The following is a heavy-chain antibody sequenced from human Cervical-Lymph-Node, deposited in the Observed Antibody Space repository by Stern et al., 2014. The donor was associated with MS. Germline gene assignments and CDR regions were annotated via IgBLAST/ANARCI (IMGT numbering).Heavy chain of an antibody. CDR3: VKDGHSRSSRYYYGVDV. CDR2: TSSNGGTT. J-gene: IGHJ6*02. CDR1: GFIFSNYA. D-gene: IGHD5-12*01. Sequence: EVQLVESGRGLVQPGGSLSLSCSPSGFIFSNYAVHCVRQAPGKGLEYVSATSSNGGTTYYADSVKGRFTISRDNSKNTVYLQMSSLRAEDTAVYYCVKDGHSRSSRYYYGVDVWGQGTTVTVSS. V-gene: IGHV3-64D*06.